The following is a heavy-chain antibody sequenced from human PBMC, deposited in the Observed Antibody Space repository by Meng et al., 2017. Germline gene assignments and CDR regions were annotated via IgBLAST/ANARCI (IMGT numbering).Heavy chain of an antibody. V-gene: IGHV4-39*07. CDR1: GGSISSSSYY. Sequence: SETLSLTCTVSGGSISSSSYYWGWIRQPPGQGREWIGSIYYSGGTYYNPSLKSRVTISVDTSKNQFSLKLSSVIAADTAVYYCARESPSRYSGSHEWGQGTLVTVSS. CDR2: IYYSGGT. CDR3: ARESPSRYSGSHE. J-gene: IGHJ4*02. D-gene: IGHD1-26*01.